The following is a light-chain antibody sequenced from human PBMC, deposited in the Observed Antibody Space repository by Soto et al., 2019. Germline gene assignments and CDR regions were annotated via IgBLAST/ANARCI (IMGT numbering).Light chain of an antibody. J-gene: IGLJ1*01. CDR3: SSYTSSSINV. Sequence: QSAPTQPASVSGSPGQSITISCTGTSSDVGGYNYVSWYQQHPGEAPKLMIYEVSNRPSGVSNRFSGSKSGNTASLTISGLQAEDEADYYCSSYTSSSINVFGTGTKLTVL. CDR1: SSDVGGYNY. V-gene: IGLV2-14*01. CDR2: EVS.